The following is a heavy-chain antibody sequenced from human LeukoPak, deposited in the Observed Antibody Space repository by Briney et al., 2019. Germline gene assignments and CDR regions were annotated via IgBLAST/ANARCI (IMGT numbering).Heavy chain of an antibody. D-gene: IGHD3-22*01. CDR1: GGSISSGGYY. J-gene: IGHJ4*02. CDR2: IYYSGGT. CDR3: ARVSSLLHASFDY. Sequence: SETLSLTCTVSGGSISSGGYYWSWIRQHPGKGLEWIGYIYYSGGTYYNPSLKSRVTISVDTSKNQFSLKLSSVTAADTAVYYCARVSSLLHASFDYWGPGTLVTVSS. V-gene: IGHV4-31*03.